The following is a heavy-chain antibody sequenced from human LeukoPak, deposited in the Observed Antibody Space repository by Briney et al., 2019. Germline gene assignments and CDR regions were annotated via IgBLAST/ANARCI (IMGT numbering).Heavy chain of an antibody. Sequence: PGGSLRLSCAASGFTFSSYDMHWVRQATGKGLEWVPAIGTAGDTYYPGSVKGRFTISRENAKNSLYLQMNSLRAGDTAVYYCARSRWLVGDAFDYWGQGTLVTVSS. D-gene: IGHD6-19*01. CDR1: GFTFSSYD. V-gene: IGHV3-13*01. CDR2: IGTAGDT. J-gene: IGHJ4*02. CDR3: ARSRWLVGDAFDY.